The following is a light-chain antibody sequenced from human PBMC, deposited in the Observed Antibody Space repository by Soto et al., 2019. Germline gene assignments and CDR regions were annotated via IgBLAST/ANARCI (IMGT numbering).Light chain of an antibody. V-gene: IGKV2-30*02. CDR1: RSFVHSDGNTY. CDR3: LPGAHWPRS. CDR2: KVS. J-gene: IGKJ4*01. Sequence: DVVATQSPLSLPVTLGQPASISCRSNRSFVHSDGNTYLNRFPQRPGQSPRRLIYKVSNRDSGVPHRLSGSWSGTDFALKIRRVEAEDFVVYYCLPGAHWPRSFGGGAKVET.